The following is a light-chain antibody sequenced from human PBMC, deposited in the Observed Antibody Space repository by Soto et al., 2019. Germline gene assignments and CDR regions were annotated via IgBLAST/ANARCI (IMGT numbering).Light chain of an antibody. V-gene: IGLV2-8*01. CDR1: SSDVGGQNY. Sequence: QSVLTQPPSASASPGQSVAISGTGTSSDVGGQNYVSWYQQHPGKAPKLIIYAVTERPSGVPDRFSGSKSGNTASLTVSGLQTEDEADYYCSSHAGNNNYVFGTGTKVTVL. CDR2: AVT. J-gene: IGLJ1*01. CDR3: SSHAGNNNYV.